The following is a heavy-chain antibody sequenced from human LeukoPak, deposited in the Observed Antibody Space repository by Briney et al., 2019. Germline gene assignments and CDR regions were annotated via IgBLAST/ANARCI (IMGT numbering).Heavy chain of an antibody. V-gene: IGHV3-23*01. Sequence: GGSLRLSCAASGFTFSGYAMSWVRQAPGKGLEWVSTISNSGGSTYYADSVKGRFTISRDNSKNTLYLQMNSLRAEDTAVYYCAKNPLTAARRFFDYWGQGTLVTVSS. CDR3: AKNPLTAARRFFDY. J-gene: IGHJ4*02. CDR2: ISNSGGST. D-gene: IGHD6-6*01. CDR1: GFTFSGYA.